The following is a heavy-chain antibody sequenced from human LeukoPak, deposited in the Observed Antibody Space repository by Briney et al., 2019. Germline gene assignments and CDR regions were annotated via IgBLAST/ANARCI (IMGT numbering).Heavy chain of an antibody. CDR1: GFTFSSYA. CDR3: AKDLGWGPSYYDSSFFDY. D-gene: IGHD3-22*01. J-gene: IGHJ4*02. CDR2: ISGSGGST. Sequence: PGGSLRLSCAASGFTFSSYAMSWVRQAPGKGLEWVSAISGSGGSTYYADSVKGRFTISRDNSKNTLYLQMNSLRAEDTAVYYCAKDLGWGPSYYDSSFFDYWGQGTLVTVSS. V-gene: IGHV3-23*01.